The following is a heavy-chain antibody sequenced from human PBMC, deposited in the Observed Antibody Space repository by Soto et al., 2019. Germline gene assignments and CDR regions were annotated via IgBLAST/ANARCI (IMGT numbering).Heavy chain of an antibody. CDR3: ARYSNNWFQTEGMDV. Sequence: SETLSLTRTFSVDSITTYYRSWIRQPAGKGLEWIGRIDASGNTNYNPSLNSRVTMSIDTSKKQFSLKLTSVTAADTAIYYCARYSNNWFQTEGMDVWGQGTTVT. V-gene: IGHV4-4*07. CDR1: VDSITTYY. CDR2: IDASGNT. D-gene: IGHD6-13*01. J-gene: IGHJ6*02.